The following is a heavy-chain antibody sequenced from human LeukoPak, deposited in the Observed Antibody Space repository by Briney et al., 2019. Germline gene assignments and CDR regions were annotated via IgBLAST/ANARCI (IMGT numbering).Heavy chain of an antibody. Sequence: SETLSLTCAVYGGSFSGYYWSWIRQPPGKGLEWIGEINHSGSTNYNPSLKSRVTISVDTSKNQFSLKLNSVTAADTAVYYCARGRYYDSSGYFHMYYFDYWGQGTLVTVSS. CDR3: ARGRYYDSSGYFHMYYFDY. D-gene: IGHD3-22*01. V-gene: IGHV4-34*01. CDR2: INHSGST. J-gene: IGHJ4*02. CDR1: GGSFSGYY.